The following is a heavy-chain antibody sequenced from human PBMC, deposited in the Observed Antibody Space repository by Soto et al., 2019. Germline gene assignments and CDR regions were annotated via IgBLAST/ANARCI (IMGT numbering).Heavy chain of an antibody. CDR1: GYTFIRYG. V-gene: IGHV1-18*01. CDR3: ARGGYYYVNCGKMNEYDFVV. D-gene: IGHD3-3*01. Sequence: ASVKVSCKTSGYTFIRYGIAWVRQASGQRLKRMGWISPYNAYTNYAQKFQGRVRMTADTSTKTVYLELRPLTSDDTAVYYCARGGYYYVNCGKMNEYDFVVWSEATTVTVSS. J-gene: IGHJ6*02. CDR2: ISPYNAYT.